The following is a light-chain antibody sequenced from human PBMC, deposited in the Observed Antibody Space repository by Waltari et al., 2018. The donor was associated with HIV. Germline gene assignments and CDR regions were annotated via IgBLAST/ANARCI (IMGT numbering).Light chain of an antibody. V-gene: IGLV1-44*01. J-gene: IGLJ2*01. Sequence: QSVLTQPPSASGTPGQRVTISCSGGSSNIGTYSVNWYQQVPGTAPKLLIYNNNQGPSGCPDRCSGSKSGTSASLAISGLQSEDEADYYCATWEHRLNGPIFGGGTRLTVL. CDR2: NNN. CDR3: ATWEHRLNGPI. CDR1: SSNIGTYS.